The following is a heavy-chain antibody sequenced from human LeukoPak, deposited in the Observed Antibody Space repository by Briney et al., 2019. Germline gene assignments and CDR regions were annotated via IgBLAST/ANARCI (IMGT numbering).Heavy chain of an antibody. CDR3: ARSLGYCSGGSCRDAFDI. D-gene: IGHD2-15*01. J-gene: IGHJ3*02. CDR2: IYHSGRT. V-gene: IGHV4-30-2*01. CDR1: GGSFSSGGYS. Sequence: SQTLSLTCAVSGGSFSSGGYSWGWHRQPPGMGLESVGYIYHSGRTYYNPSLKSLVIISVDRSKNQFSLKLSSVTAADTAVYYCARSLGYCSGGSCRDAFDIWGQGTMVTVSS.